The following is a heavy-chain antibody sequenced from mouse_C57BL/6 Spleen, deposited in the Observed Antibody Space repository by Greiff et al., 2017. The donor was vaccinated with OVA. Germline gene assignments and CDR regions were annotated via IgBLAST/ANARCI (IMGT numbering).Heavy chain of an antibody. Sequence: QVQLQQPGAELVRPGSSVKLSCKASGYTFTSYWMHWVKQRPIQGLEWIGNIDPSDSETNYNQKFKDKATLTVDKSSSTAYMQLSSLTSEDSAVYYCARLPWFDYWGQGTTLTVSS. CDR2: IDPSDSET. J-gene: IGHJ2*01. CDR3: ARLPWFDY. CDR1: GYTFTSYW. V-gene: IGHV1-52*01.